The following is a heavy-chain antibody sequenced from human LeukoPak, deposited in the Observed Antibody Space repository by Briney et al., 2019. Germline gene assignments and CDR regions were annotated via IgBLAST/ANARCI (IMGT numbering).Heavy chain of an antibody. D-gene: IGHD5-18*01. J-gene: IGHJ4*02. Sequence: GGSLRLSCAASGFTFSSYNMNWVRQAPGKGLEWVSFISSSSSSIYYADSVKGRFTISRDNGKNSLYLQMNSLRAEDTAVYYCARVHYNTAMVDIDYWGQGTLVTVSS. CDR2: ISSSSSSI. V-gene: IGHV3-48*04. CDR1: GFTFSSYN. CDR3: ARVHYNTAMVDIDY.